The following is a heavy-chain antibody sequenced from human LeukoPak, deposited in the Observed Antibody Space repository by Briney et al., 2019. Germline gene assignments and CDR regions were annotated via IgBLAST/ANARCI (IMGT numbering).Heavy chain of an antibody. Sequence: PSETLSLTCTVSGGSISSYYWSWIRQPPGKGLEWIGYIYYSGSTNYNPSLKSRVTISVDTSKNQFSLKLSSVTAADTAVYYCARDGSSSKSYYFDYWGQGTLVTVSS. CDR2: IYYSGST. D-gene: IGHD6-6*01. J-gene: IGHJ4*02. V-gene: IGHV4-59*01. CDR1: GGSISSYY. CDR3: ARDGSSSKSYYFDY.